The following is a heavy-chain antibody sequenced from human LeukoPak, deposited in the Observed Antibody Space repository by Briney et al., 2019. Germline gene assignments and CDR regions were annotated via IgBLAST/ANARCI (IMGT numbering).Heavy chain of an antibody. V-gene: IGHV3-23*01. D-gene: IGHD5-12*01. CDR1: GFTLSSYA. Sequence: GGSLRLSCAASGFTLSSYAMSWVRQAPGKGLEWVSAISGTDGSTHYADSVKGRFTISRDSSNKRLYLQMNSLRAEDTAIYYCAKDVAATISSGGYYFDLWGQGTLVTVSS. CDR3: AKDVAATISSGGYYFDL. J-gene: IGHJ4*02. CDR2: ISGTDGST.